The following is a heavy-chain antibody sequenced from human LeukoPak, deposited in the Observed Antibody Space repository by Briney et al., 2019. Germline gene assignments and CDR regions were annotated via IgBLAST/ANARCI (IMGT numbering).Heavy chain of an antibody. V-gene: IGHV3-74*01. CDR3: TKDSSIAFGSGRVSWFDP. J-gene: IGHJ5*02. Sequence: PGGSLRLSCAASGFPFSMVWMHWARQAPGKGLMWVARITSDGSVTTYADSVRGRFSISRDNAKNTLYLQMNSLSAEDTAVYYCTKDSSIAFGSGRVSWFDPWGQGTLVTVSS. D-gene: IGHD3-10*01. CDR1: GFPFSMVW. CDR2: ITSDGSVT.